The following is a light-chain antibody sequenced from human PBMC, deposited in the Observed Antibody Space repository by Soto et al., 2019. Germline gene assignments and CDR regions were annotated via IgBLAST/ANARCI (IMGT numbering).Light chain of an antibody. CDR2: DAS. V-gene: IGKV3-11*01. CDR1: QSVSNY. J-gene: IGKJ4*01. CDR3: QQRSNWPPVT. Sequence: EIVLTQSPATLSLSPGERATFSCRASQSVSNYLAWYQQKPGQAPRLLIYDASNRASGIPARFSGSGSGTDFTLTISSLDPEDFAVYYCQQRSNWPPVTFGGGTKVDIK.